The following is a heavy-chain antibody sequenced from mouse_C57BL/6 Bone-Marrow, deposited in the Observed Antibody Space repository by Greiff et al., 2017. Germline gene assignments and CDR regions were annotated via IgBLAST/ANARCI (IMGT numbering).Heavy chain of an antibody. J-gene: IGHJ1*03. CDR3: ARRRGYFDV. V-gene: IGHV5-9*01. Sequence: EVNLVESGGGLVKPGGSLKLSCAASGFTFSSYTMSWVRQTPEKRLEWVATISGGGGNTYYPDSVKGRFTISRDNAKNTLYLQMSSLGSEDAALYYSARRRGYFDVWGTGTTVTVSS. CDR2: ISGGGGNT. CDR1: GFTFSSYT.